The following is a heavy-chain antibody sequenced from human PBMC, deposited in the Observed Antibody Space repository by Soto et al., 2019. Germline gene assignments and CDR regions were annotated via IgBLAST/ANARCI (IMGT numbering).Heavy chain of an antibody. D-gene: IGHD1-26*01. CDR1: GGTFRSYP. CDR2: IIPFFGTS. Sequence: QVQLVQSGAEVTKTGSSVKVSCEASGGTFRSYPINWVRQAPGQGLEWMGGIIPFFGTSNYAQKFQGRVTITPDDSTSTAYMGLRSLRSEDTSVYYCVRVGHSTEYGIAGWRQGTKGTVSS. J-gene: IGHJ6*01. V-gene: IGHV1-69*01. CDR3: VRVGHSTEYGIAG.